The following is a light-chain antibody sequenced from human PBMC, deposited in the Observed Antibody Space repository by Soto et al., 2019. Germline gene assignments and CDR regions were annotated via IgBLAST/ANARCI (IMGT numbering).Light chain of an antibody. V-gene: IGLV2-8*01. CDR2: DVI. J-gene: IGLJ1*01. CDR3: SSYAGSNFYV. CDR1: SSDVGGYNY. Sequence: QSALTQPPSVSGSPGQSVTISCTGTSSDVGGYNYVSWYQQHPGKAPKLMIYDVIKRPSGVPDRFSGSKSGNTASLTVSGLQAEDEADYYCSSYAGSNFYVFGTGTKVTVL.